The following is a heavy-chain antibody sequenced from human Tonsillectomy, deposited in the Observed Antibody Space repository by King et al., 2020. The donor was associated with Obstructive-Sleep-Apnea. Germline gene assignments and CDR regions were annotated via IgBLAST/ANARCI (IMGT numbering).Heavy chain of an antibody. J-gene: IGHJ4*02. D-gene: IGHD6-19*01. CDR1: GFTVSSNY. CDR2: IHSDGST. Sequence: DVQLVESGGGLVQPGGSLRLSCAASGFTVSSNYMSWVRQAPGKGLEWVSVIHSDGSTYYADSVKGRFTISRDNSKNTLYLQMNSLGVEDTAVYYCARVWRQWKSEFDYWGQGTLVIVSS. CDR3: ARVWRQWKSEFDY. V-gene: IGHV3-66*01.